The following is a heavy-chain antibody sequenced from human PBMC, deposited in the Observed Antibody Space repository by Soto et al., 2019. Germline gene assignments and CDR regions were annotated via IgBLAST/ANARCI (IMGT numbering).Heavy chain of an antibody. J-gene: IGHJ6*02. CDR2: IKQDGSEK. Sequence: EVQLVESGGGLVQPGGSLRLSCAASGFTFSSYWMIWVRQAPGKGLEWVANIKQDGSEKYYVDSVKGRFTISRDKAKNSLYLQMSSLRVEDTAVYYCARERWYRRGQDYYYYGLDVWGQGTTVTVSS. D-gene: IGHD6-19*01. CDR3: ARERWYRRGQDYYYYGLDV. V-gene: IGHV3-7*05. CDR1: GFTFSSYW.